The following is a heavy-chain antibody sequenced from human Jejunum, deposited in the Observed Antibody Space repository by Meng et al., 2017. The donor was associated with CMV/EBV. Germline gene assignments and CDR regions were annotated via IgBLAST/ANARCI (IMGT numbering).Heavy chain of an antibody. CDR3: ARQSSSDWLDY. V-gene: IGHV4-39*01. Sequence: CTVSRGSVTIRPPYWVWIRQPPGKGLEWIGNMHYSGTTYYTPSLKSRVTISVDTSQTLFSLRLTSVTAADTAVYYCARQSSSDWLDYWGRGTLVTVSS. CDR2: MHYSGTT. J-gene: IGHJ4*02. D-gene: IGHD6-25*01. CDR1: RGSVTIRPPY.